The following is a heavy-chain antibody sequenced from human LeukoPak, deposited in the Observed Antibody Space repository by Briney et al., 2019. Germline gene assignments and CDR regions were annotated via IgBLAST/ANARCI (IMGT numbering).Heavy chain of an antibody. J-gene: IGHJ5*02. CDR3: ARVSLGYCSGGSCYSDWFDP. CDR2: MNPNSGNT. D-gene: IGHD2-15*01. Sequence: GASVKVSCKASGYTFTSYDINWVRQATGQGLEWMGWMNPNSGNTGYAQKFQGRVTMTRNTSMSTAYMELSSLRSEDTAVCYCARVSLGYCSGGSCYSDWFDPWGQGTLVTVSS. V-gene: IGHV1-8*01. CDR1: GYTFTSYD.